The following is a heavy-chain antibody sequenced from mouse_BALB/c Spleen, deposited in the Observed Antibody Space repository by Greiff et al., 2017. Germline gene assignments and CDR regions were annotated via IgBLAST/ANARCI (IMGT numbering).Heavy chain of an antibody. V-gene: IGHV4-1*02. J-gene: IGHJ3*01. CDR1: GFDFSRYW. Sequence: EVKLLESGGGLVQPGGSLKLSCAASGFDFSRYWMSWVRQAPGKGLEWIGEINPDSSTINYTPSLKDKFIISRDNAKNTLYLQMSKVRSEDTALYYCARYGNYLFAYWGQGTLVTVSA. D-gene: IGHD2-1*01. CDR2: INPDSSTI. CDR3: ARYGNYLFAY.